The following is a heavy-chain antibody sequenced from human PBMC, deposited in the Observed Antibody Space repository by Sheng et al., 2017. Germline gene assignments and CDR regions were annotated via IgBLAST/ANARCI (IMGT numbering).Heavy chain of an antibody. V-gene: IGHV3-73*02. CDR2: IRSKANSYAT. D-gene: IGHD3-22*01. CDR1: GFTFSGSA. Sequence: EVQLVESGGGLVQPGGSLKLSCAASGFTFSGSAMHWVRQASGKGLEWVGRIRSKANSYATAYAASVKGRFTISRDDSKNTAYLQMNSLKTEDTAVYYCTSFYDSSGYWYFDLWGRGTLVTVSS. J-gene: IGHJ2*01. CDR3: TSFYDSSGYWYFDL.